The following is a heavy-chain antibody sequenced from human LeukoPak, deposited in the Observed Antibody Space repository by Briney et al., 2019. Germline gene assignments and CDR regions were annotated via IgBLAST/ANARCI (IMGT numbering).Heavy chain of an antibody. Sequence: GGSLRLSCAASGFTFSNYAMNGGREAPGEGVEWVAVISYDGRNKYYADSVKGGFTISRDNSKNTLYLQMNRLRPEDTAVYYCARPSQTFDYWGQGTLVTASS. J-gene: IGHJ4*02. CDR1: GFTFSNYA. CDR2: ISYDGRNK. CDR3: ARPSQTFDY. V-gene: IGHV3-30*04.